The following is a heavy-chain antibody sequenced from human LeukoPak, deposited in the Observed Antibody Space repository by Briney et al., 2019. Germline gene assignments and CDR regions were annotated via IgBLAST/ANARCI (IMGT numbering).Heavy chain of an antibody. D-gene: IGHD6-13*01. Sequence: SQTLSLTCAISGDSFSSNSAAWDWIRQSPGRGLEWLGRTYYRSNWYNDYAVSVRSRIIINPDTSKNQFSLQLNSVTPEDTAVYYCARGEGQPEDYYYYYMDVWGKGTTVTVSS. CDR2: TYYRSNWYN. CDR3: ARGEGQPEDYYYYYMDV. J-gene: IGHJ6*03. CDR1: GDSFSSNSAA. V-gene: IGHV6-1*01.